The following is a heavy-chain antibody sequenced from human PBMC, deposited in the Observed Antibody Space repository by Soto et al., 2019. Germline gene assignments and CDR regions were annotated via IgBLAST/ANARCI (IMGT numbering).Heavy chain of an antibody. Sequence: EVHLVESGGGLVKPGGSLRLSCAASGFIFSNYSMNWVRQAPGKWLEWVSAISRTSIYIYYPDSLNGRFTVSRDNANNSLYLQMNSLRAEDTAVYYCARDSLGGGMDVWGQGTTVPVSS. J-gene: IGHJ6*02. D-gene: IGHD3-16*01. CDR2: ISRTSIYI. V-gene: IGHV3-21*01. CDR3: ARDSLGGGMDV. CDR1: GFIFSNYS.